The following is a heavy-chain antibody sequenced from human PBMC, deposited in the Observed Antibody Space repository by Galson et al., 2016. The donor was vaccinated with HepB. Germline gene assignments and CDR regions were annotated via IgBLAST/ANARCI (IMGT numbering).Heavy chain of an antibody. CDR3: ATSVEGGALWYFDL. D-gene: IGHD2-21*01. CDR1: GGSISSHY. J-gene: IGHJ2*01. Sequence: SETLSLTCTVSGGSISSHYWSWIRQPPGKGLEWIGYMHYSGSSSYKSSLRNRVTISVDTSKIQVSLELRSVIAADTAVYYCATSVEGGALWYFDLWGRGTLVTVSS. CDR2: MHYSGSS. V-gene: IGHV4-59*08.